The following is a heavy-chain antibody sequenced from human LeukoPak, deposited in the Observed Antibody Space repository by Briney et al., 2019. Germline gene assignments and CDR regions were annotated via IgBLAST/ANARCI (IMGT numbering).Heavy chain of an antibody. CDR2: IWADGSNR. V-gene: IGHV3-33*01. J-gene: IGHJ4*02. D-gene: IGHD6-13*01. Sequence: PGRSLRLSCAASGFTFSSYGMHWVRQAPGRGLEWVAVIWADGSNRYYADSVKGRFTISRDNSENTMYLQMNSLRAEDTAVYYCARDRSTWYKDFEYWGQGTLVTVSS. CDR3: ARDRSTWYKDFEY. CDR1: GFTFSSYG.